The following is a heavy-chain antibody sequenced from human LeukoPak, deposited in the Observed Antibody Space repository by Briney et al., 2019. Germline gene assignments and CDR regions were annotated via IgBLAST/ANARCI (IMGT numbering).Heavy chain of an antibody. CDR3: ARDSSGYQ. V-gene: IGHV3-7*01. CDR2: IREDGSEK. Sequence: PGGSLRLSCAASGFTFSTYWMSWVRQAPGKGLEWVANIREDGSEKYYGDSVKGRFTISRDNAKNSLYLQMNSLRAEDTAVYYCARDSSGYQWGQGTLVTVSS. CDR1: GFTFSTYW. J-gene: IGHJ4*02. D-gene: IGHD3-22*01.